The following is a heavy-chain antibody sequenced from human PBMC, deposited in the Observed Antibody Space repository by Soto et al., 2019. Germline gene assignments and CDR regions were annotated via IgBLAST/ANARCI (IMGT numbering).Heavy chain of an antibody. CDR2: VKTKSVGETI. J-gene: IGHJ4*02. CDR3: TADLVGLSRIIDY. Sequence: GGSLRLSCAVSGIIFSDAWLNWVRQAPEEGLKWVGRVKTKSVGETIDYAAPVKGRFTISRDYSENTLYLEMNSLKIEDTAVYYCTADLVGLSRIIDYWGQGTLVTVSS. V-gene: IGHV3-15*07. D-gene: IGHD2-2*01. CDR1: GIIFSDAW.